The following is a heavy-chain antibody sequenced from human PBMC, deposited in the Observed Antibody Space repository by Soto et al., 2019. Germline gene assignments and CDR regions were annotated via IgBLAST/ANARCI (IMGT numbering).Heavy chain of an antibody. CDR2: IYSSGRT. D-gene: IGHD1-1*01. Sequence: ETLSLTCTVSDVSVNSDYYYWTWIRQPPGKGLEWIGYIYSSGRTNYNPSLASRLAMSVNTSRNQFSLRLSSVTAADTAVFYCAREFSNSPEAFDYWGQGALVTVSS. J-gene: IGHJ4*02. CDR1: DVSVNSDYYY. V-gene: IGHV4-61*01. CDR3: AREFSNSPEAFDY.